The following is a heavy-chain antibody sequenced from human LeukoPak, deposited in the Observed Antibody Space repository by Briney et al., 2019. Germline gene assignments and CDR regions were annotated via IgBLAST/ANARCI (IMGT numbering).Heavy chain of an antibody. J-gene: IGHJ4*02. CDR1: GFTFKSFA. CDR2: ISGGGGDYS. V-gene: IGHV3-23*01. CDR3: VRDPFDSSGHDQGAY. D-gene: IGHD3-22*01. Sequence: GGSLRLSCVGSGFTFKSFALTWVRQAPGKGLEWVSAISGGGGDYSYSADSVKGRFTLSRDNSKNMVHLQMNSLRVDDTAVYYCVRDPFDSSGHDQGAYWGQGALVTVSS.